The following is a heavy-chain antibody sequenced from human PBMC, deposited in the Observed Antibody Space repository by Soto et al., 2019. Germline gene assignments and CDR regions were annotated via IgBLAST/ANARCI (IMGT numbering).Heavy chain of an antibody. Sequence: GGSLRLSCAASGFTFSSYAMHWVRQAPGKGLEWVAVISYDGSNKYYADSVKGRFTISRDNSKNTLYLQMNSLRAEDTAVYYCAREAHYYDSSGYYPFGLDYWGQGTLVTVSS. J-gene: IGHJ4*02. CDR2: ISYDGSNK. CDR1: GFTFSSYA. D-gene: IGHD3-22*01. V-gene: IGHV3-30-3*01. CDR3: AREAHYYDSSGYYPFGLDY.